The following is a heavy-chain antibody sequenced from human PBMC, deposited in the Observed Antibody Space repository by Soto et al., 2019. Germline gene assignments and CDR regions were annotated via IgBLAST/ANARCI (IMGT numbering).Heavy chain of an antibody. CDR1: GYTFTSYG. CDR2: ISAHNGNT. Sequence: QLVQSGGEVRKPGASVKVSCKASGYTFTSYGITWVRRAPGQGLEWMGWISAHNGNTNYAQKFQATATITTDTSTSTAYMELRSLRSDDTAMYYCARDRAFSNGYYGFYFDYWGQGSLVTVSS. V-gene: IGHV1-18*01. D-gene: IGHD4-17*01. CDR3: ARDRAFSNGYYGFYFDY. J-gene: IGHJ4*02.